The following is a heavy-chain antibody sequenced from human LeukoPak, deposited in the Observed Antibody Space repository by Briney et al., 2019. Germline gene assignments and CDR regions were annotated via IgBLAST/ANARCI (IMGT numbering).Heavy chain of an antibody. CDR3: ARTDVSSTWSFDF. D-gene: IGHD6-13*01. V-gene: IGHV4-39*07. CDR2: ISYSGTT. J-gene: IGHJ4*02. Sequence: AETLSLTCTVSGGSISSSNYFWGWVRQPPGKGLEWIGTISYSGTTHDNPSLKSRVIISVDTSKKQFSLRLSSVTAADTAAYYCARTDVSSTWSFDFWGQGTLVTVSS. CDR1: GGSISSSNYF.